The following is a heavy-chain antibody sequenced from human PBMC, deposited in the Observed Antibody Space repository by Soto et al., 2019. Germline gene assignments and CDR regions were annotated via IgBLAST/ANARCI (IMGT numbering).Heavy chain of an antibody. CDR2: IYHSGST. J-gene: IGHJ4*02. Sequence: QLQLQESGSGLVKPSQTLSLTCAVSGGSISSGGYSWSWIRQPPGKGLEWIGYIYHSGSTYYNPSLXRXVXTXXDRSKTQFSLKLSSVTAADTAVYYCARGNVVAIDYWGQGTLVTVSS. CDR1: GGSISSGGYS. D-gene: IGHD2-21*01. V-gene: IGHV4-30-2*01. CDR3: ARGNVVAIDY.